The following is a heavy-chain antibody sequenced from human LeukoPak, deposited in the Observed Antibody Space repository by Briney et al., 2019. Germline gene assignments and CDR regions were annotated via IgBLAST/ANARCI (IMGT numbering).Heavy chain of an antibody. V-gene: IGHV3-15*01. CDR2: LKSKAAGGTT. J-gene: IGHJ4*02. CDR1: GFSFTDAW. CDR3: TTGNY. Sequence: GGSLRLSCAAPGFSFTDAWMSWVRQAPGKGLEWVGHLKSKAAGGTTDYAAPVKARFIISGDDSKNTLYLQMNSLKTEDTAVYYCTTGNYWGQGTLVTVSS.